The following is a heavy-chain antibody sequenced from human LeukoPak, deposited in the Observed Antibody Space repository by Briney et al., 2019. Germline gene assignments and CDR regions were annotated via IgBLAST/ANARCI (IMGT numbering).Heavy chain of an antibody. V-gene: IGHV4-31*03. Sequence: SETLSLTCTVSGGSISSGGYYWSWIRQHPGKGLEWIGYIYYSGSTYYNPSLKSRVTISVDTSKNQFSPKLSSVTAADTAVYYCARAFITMVRGVSNWFDPWGLGTLVTVSS. CDR1: GGSISSGGYY. J-gene: IGHJ5*02. CDR2: IYYSGST. CDR3: ARAFITMVRGVSNWFDP. D-gene: IGHD3-10*01.